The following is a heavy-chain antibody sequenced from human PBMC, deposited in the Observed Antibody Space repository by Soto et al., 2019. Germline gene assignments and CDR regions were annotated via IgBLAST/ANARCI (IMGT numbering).Heavy chain of an antibody. Sequence: EVQLVESGGGLVQPGGSLKLSCAASGFVFSGSDIHWVRQTSGKGLEWVGRIRGKVNSYATTYAESMKGRFSISREDSENTAYLQMSSLKIEDTAVYYCSRATREGYSERLDSWGQGTLVTVSS. CDR1: GFVFSGSD. D-gene: IGHD4-4*01. V-gene: IGHV3-73*02. CDR3: SRATREGYSERLDS. J-gene: IGHJ4*02. CDR2: IRGKVNSYAT.